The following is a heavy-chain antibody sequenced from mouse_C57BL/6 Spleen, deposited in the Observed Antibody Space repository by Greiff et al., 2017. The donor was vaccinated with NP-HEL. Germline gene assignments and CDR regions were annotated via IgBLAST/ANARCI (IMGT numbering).Heavy chain of an antibody. CDR2: ISNLAYSI. Sequence: EVNLVESGGGLVQPGGSLKLSCAASGFTFSDYGMAWVRQAPRKGPEWVAFISNLAYSIYYADTVTGRFTISRENAKNTLYLEMSSLRSEDTAMYYCARHEGNFAMDYWGQGTSVTVSS. CDR3: ARHEGNFAMDY. V-gene: IGHV5-15*01. CDR1: GFTFSDYG. J-gene: IGHJ4*01.